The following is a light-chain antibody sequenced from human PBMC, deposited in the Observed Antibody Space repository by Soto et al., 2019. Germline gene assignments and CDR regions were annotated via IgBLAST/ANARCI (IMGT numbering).Light chain of an antibody. Sequence: DIQMTQSPSSLSASVGDRVTITCRAAQSISTYLNWYQQRPGKAPKLLIYSASSLQREVPSRFSGSGSGTDFTLTINTLHPEDFATYYCQQSYSTPITFGQGTRLEI. CDR1: QSISTY. CDR2: SAS. CDR3: QQSYSTPIT. V-gene: IGKV1-39*01. J-gene: IGKJ5*01.